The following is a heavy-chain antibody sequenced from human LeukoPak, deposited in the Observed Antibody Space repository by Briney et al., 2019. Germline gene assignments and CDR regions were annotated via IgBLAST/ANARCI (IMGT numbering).Heavy chain of an antibody. CDR2: IYHSGST. V-gene: IGHV4-30-2*01. D-gene: IGHD2-21*01. CDR3: ATIPLHTDAFDI. J-gene: IGHJ3*02. Sequence: PSETLSLTCAVSGGSISSGGYSWSWIRQPPGKGLEWIGYIYHSGSTYYNPSLKSRVTISVDRSKNQFSLKLSSVTAADTAVYYCATIPLHTDAFDIWGQGTMVTVSS. CDR1: GGSISSGGYS.